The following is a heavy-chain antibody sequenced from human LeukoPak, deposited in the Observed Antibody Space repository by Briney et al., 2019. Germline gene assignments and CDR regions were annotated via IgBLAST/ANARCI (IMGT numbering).Heavy chain of an antibody. J-gene: IGHJ4*02. CDR3: AKVPMQYQLLDSSHFDY. Sequence: PGGSLRLSCAASGFTFSSYAMSWVRQAPGKGLEWVSAISGSGGSTYYADSVKGRFTISRDNSKNTLYLQMNSLRAEDTAVYYCAKVPMQYQLLDSSHFDYWGQGTLVTVSS. D-gene: IGHD2-2*01. CDR2: ISGSGGST. CDR1: GFTFSSYA. V-gene: IGHV3-23*01.